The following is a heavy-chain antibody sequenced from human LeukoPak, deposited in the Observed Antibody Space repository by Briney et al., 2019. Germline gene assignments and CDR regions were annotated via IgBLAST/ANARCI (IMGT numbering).Heavy chain of an antibody. CDR1: GFTFSSYS. Sequence: HPGGSLRLSCAASGFTFSSYSMNWVRQAPGKGLEWVSYISSSSTIYYADSVKGRFTISRDNAKNSLYLQMNSLRDEDTAVYYCARAPASGGYGGDWDYWGQGTLVTVSS. CDR3: ARAPASGGYGGDWDY. D-gene: IGHD1-26*01. J-gene: IGHJ4*02. CDR2: ISSSSTI. V-gene: IGHV3-48*02.